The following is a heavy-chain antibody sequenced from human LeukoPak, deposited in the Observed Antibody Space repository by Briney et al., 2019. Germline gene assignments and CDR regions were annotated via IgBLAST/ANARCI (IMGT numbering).Heavy chain of an antibody. J-gene: IGHJ4*02. V-gene: IGHV3-64D*06. Sequence: PGGSLRLSCSVSGFTFSNYALHWVRLAPGKGLECVSAISSNGDSTYYADSVKGRFTISRDNSKNTLYLQMSSLRTEDTAVYYCVKQDGGLGRPDHWGQGTLVTVSS. D-gene: IGHD1-1*01. CDR3: VKQDGGLGRPDH. CDR2: ISSNGDST. CDR1: GFTFSNYA.